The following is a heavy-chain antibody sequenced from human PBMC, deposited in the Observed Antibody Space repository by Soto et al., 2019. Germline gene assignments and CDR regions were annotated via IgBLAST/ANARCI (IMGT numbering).Heavy chain of an antibody. D-gene: IGHD2-2*01. V-gene: IGHV1-69*02. CDR2: IIPILGIA. Sequence: QVQLVQSGAEVKKPGSSVKVSCKASGGTFSSYTISWVRQAPGQGLEWMGRIIPILGIANYAQKFQGRVTITADKSTCTAYMELSSLRSEDTAVYYCARRPIVVVPAATYYYYGMDVWGQGTTVTVSS. CDR1: GGTFSSYT. CDR3: ARRPIVVVPAATYYYYGMDV. J-gene: IGHJ6*02.